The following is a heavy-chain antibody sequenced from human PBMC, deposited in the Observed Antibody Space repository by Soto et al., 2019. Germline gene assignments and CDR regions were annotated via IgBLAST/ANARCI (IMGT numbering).Heavy chain of an antibody. J-gene: IGHJ3*01. CDR3: ARGYSILAVEAFDL. D-gene: IGHD5-12*01. V-gene: IGHV5-51*03. Sequence: GESLMISCQGSRYFFTNKWNGWVRQMHGKGLEWMGIIYPDDSDTRYTPSFKGQVTIPADKSISTAYLQWHRLKAWDTAMNYCARGYSILAVEAFDLWGQGTMVIVSS. CDR2: IYPDDSDT. CDR1: RYFFTNKW.